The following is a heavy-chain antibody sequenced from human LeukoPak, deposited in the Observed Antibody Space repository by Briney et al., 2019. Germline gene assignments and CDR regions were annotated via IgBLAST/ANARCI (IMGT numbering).Heavy chain of an antibody. CDR2: IYTSGST. CDR3: ARGCEVTTPHSSNWYFDL. J-gene: IGHJ2*01. Sequence: SETLSLTCTVSGGSISSYYWSWIRQPAGKGLEWIGRIYTSGSTNYNPSLKSRVTMSVDTSKNQFSLKLSSVTAADTAVYYCARGCEVTTPHSSNWYFDLWGRGTLVTVSS. D-gene: IGHD2-21*02. CDR1: GGSISSYY. V-gene: IGHV4-4*07.